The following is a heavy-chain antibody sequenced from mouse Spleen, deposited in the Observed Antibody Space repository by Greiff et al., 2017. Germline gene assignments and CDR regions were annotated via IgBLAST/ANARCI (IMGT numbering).Heavy chain of an antibody. J-gene: IGHJ3*01. CDR2: IDPSDSET. Sequence: VQLQQPGAELVRPGSSVKLSCKASGYTFTSYWMHWVKQRPIQGLEWIGNIDPSDSETHYNQKFKDKATLTVDKSSSTAYMQLSSLTSEDSAVYYCARGWLLHSFAYWGQGTLVTVSA. CDR1: GYTFTSYW. V-gene: IGHV1-52*01. CDR3: ARGWLLHSFAY. D-gene: IGHD2-3*01.